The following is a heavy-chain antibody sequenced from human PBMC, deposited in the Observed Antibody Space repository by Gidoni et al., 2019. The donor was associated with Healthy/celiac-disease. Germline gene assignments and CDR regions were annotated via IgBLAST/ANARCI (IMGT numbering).Heavy chain of an antibody. J-gene: IGHJ4*02. CDR2: ITYDGSNK. D-gene: IGHD6-19*01. CDR3: ESTDAVVGILPQI. Sequence: QVQLVESGGGVVQPGRPLRLACAASGFTCSSYAMHWGRQAPGKGLEWVTVITYDGSNKYYADSVKGRFTITRNNSKNMQYLQVNGLRAEDKSVYNCESTDAVVGILPQIWGQGTLVTVSS. CDR1: GFTCSSYA. V-gene: IGHV3-30-3*01.